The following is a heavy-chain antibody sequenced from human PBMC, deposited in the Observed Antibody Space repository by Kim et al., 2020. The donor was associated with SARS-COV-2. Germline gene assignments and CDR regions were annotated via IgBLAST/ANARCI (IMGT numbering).Heavy chain of an antibody. CDR3: ARVVGADY. Sequence: GSNKYYADSVKGRFTISRDNSKNTLYLQMNSLRAEDTAVYYCARVVGADYWGQGTLVTVSS. J-gene: IGHJ4*02. D-gene: IGHD1-26*01. V-gene: IGHV3-30*01. CDR2: GSNK.